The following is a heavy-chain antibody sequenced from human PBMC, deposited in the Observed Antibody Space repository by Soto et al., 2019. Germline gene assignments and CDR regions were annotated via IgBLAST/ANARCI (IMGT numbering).Heavy chain of an antibody. Sequence: QVQLVQSGAEVKKPGASAKVSCKASGYTFTSYGISWVRQAPGQGLEWMGWSSAYNGNTKYAQKLQGRVTMTTDTSTSTASMELRSLRYDGRGVYYCAREPNSGDYWGKGTLVTVSS. J-gene: IGHJ4*02. V-gene: IGHV1-18*01. CDR2: SSAYNGNT. D-gene: IGHD7-27*01. CDR3: AREPNSGDY. CDR1: GYTFTSYG.